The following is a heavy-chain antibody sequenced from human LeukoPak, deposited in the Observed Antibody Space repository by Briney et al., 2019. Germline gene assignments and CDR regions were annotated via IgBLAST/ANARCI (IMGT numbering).Heavy chain of an antibody. J-gene: IGHJ5*02. V-gene: IGHV4-34*01. D-gene: IGHD6-19*01. CDR2: INHSGST. Sequence: SETLSPTCAVYGGSFSGYYWSWIRQPPGKGLEWIGEINHSGSTNYNPSLKSRVTISVDTSKNQFSLKLSSVTAADTAVYYCASWRSGWYNWFDPWGQGTLVTVSS. CDR3: ASWRSGWYNWFDP. CDR1: GGSFSGYY.